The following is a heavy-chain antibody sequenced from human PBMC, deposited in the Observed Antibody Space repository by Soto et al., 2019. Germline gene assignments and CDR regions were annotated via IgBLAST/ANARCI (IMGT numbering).Heavy chain of an antibody. Sequence: ASVKVSCKASGYTFTCYYMHWVRQAPGQGLEWMGWINPNSGGTNYAQKFQGWVTMTRDTSISTAYMELSRLRSDDTAVYYCARCDRYYYYGMDVWGQGTTVTVSS. CDR1: GYTFTCYY. V-gene: IGHV1-2*04. CDR2: INPNSGGT. J-gene: IGHJ6*02. CDR3: ARCDRYYYYGMDV.